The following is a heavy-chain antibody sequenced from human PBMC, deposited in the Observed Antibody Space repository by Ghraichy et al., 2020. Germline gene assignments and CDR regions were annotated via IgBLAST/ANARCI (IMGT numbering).Heavy chain of an antibody. CDR2: MTASGTDT. Sequence: GESLNISCAASGFSLSTYAMSWVHQAPGKGLEWVSHMTASGTDTYYAASVRGRFSVSRDTSKSTVFLQMNSMRAEDTAVYYCAKDGPNGYCSGGNCYGDAFDFWGQGTMVTVSS. CDR1: GFSLSTYA. V-gene: IGHV3-23*01. CDR3: AKDGPNGYCSGGNCYGDAFDF. D-gene: IGHD2-15*01. J-gene: IGHJ3*01.